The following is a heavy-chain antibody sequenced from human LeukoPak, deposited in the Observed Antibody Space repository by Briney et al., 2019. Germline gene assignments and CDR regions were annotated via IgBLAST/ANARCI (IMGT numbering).Heavy chain of an antibody. CDR2: MNPNSGNT. CDR3: ARGLIGDPYYYHGMDV. Sequence: ASVKVSCKASGYTFTSYDINWVRQATGQGLEWMGWMNPNSGNTGYAQKFQGRVTMTRNTSISTAYMELSSLRSEDTAVYYCARGLIGDPYYYHGMDVWGQGTTVTVSS. J-gene: IGHJ6*02. V-gene: IGHV1-8*01. D-gene: IGHD2/OR15-2a*01. CDR1: GYTFTSYD.